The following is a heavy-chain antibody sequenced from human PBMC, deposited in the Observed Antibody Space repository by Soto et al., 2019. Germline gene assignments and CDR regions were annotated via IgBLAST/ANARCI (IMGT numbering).Heavy chain of an antibody. Sequence: EVQLVESGGDLVQPGGSLRLSCAASGFPFSSYWMTWFRRAPGKGLQLVASIKPDGSDTYYLDSVRGRFTVSRDNARNSVYLQLNSLGVDDSALYHCVKGHLSVDPWGQGALAIVTS. CDR2: IKPDGSDT. CDR1: GFPFSSYW. V-gene: IGHV3-7*01. J-gene: IGHJ5*02. CDR3: VKGHLSVDP.